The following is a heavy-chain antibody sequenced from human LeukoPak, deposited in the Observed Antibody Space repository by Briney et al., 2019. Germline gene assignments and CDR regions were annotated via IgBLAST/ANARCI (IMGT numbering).Heavy chain of an antibody. J-gene: IGHJ3*02. Sequence: PGGSLRLSCAASGFTFSSYSMNWVRQAPGKGLEWVSSISSSSSYIYYADSVKGRFTISRDNAKNSLYLQMNSLRAEDTAVYYCARGSPSGVVPAQPTPYLDAFDIWGQGTMVTVSS. D-gene: IGHD2-2*01. CDR2: ISSSSSYI. V-gene: IGHV3-21*01. CDR1: GFTFSSYS. CDR3: ARGSPSGVVPAQPTPYLDAFDI.